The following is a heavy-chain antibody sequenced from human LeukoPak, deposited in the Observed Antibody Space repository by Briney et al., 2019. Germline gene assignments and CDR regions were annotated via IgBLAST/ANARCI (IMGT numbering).Heavy chain of an antibody. CDR1: GGSISIAHYF. D-gene: IGHD4-11*01. CDR2: IYYSGST. CDR3: ARVPDYSNPYYYYMDV. V-gene: IGHV4-39*07. J-gene: IGHJ6*03. Sequence: PSETLSLTCTVSGGSISIAHYFWGWIRQPPGKGLEWIGSIYYSGSTYYNPSLKSRVTISVDTSKNQFSLKLSSVTAADTAVYYCARVPDYSNPYYYYMDVWRKGTTVTVSS.